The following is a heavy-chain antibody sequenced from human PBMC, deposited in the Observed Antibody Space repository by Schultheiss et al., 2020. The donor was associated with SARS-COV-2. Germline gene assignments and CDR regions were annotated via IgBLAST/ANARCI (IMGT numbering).Heavy chain of an antibody. CDR1: GFTFNNYN. J-gene: IGHJ3*01. CDR3: ARDNTIFRGPIIRETRPYDAFDL. V-gene: IGHV3-21*01. Sequence: GGSLRLSCAASGFTFNNYNMNWVRQAPGKGLEWVSSISSKSSYIYYADSVKGRFTISRDNAQKSLYLQMNSLRAEDTAVYYCARDNTIFRGPIIRETRPYDAFDLWGQGTMVTVSS. D-gene: IGHD3-10*01. CDR2: ISSKSSYI.